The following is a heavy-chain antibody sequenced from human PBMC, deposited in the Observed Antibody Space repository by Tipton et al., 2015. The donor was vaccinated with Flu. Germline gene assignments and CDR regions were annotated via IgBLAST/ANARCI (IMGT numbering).Heavy chain of an antibody. V-gene: IGHV6-1*01. D-gene: IGHD2-15*01. Sequence: LRLSCAISGDSVSSNSASWSWIRQSPSSGLEWLGRTYYRSKWFNDYAVSVKSRISINPDTSKNQFSLQLNSVTPEDSAVYYCARSKGLAAIDYWGQGTLVTVSS. CDR1: GDSVSSNSAS. J-gene: IGHJ4*02. CDR3: ARSKGLAAIDY. CDR2: TYYRSKWFN.